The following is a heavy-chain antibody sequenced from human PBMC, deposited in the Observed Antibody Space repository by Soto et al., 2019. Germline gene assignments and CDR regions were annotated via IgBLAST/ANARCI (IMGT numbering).Heavy chain of an antibody. J-gene: IGHJ3*01. CDR1: GDSFSGPY. CDR2: INHSGST. V-gene: IGHV4-34*01. CDR3: ARLEVTSADSFDV. D-gene: IGHD2-21*02. Sequence: QVQLQQWGAGLLKPSETLSLTCAVYGDSFSGPYWTWIRQTPGKGLEWIGEINHSGSTDYHPSLKSRVTISVDTSKNQFSLNLSSGSAAATAVYFCARLEVTSADSFDVWGPGTMVTVSS.